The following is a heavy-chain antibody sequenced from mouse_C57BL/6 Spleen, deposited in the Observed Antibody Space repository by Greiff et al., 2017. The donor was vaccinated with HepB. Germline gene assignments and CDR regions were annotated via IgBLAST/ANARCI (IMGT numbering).Heavy chain of an antibody. CDR3: ARRLPYYGSSYGWYFDV. J-gene: IGHJ1*03. V-gene: IGHV1-78*01. CDR1: GYTFTDHT. Sequence: VQLVESDAELVKPGASVKISCKVSGYTFTDHTIHWMKQRPEQGLEWIGYIYPRDGSTKYNEKYKGKATLTADKSSSTAYMQLNSLTSEDSAVYFCARRLPYYGSSYGWYFDVWGTGTTVTVSS. D-gene: IGHD1-1*01. CDR2: IYPRDGST.